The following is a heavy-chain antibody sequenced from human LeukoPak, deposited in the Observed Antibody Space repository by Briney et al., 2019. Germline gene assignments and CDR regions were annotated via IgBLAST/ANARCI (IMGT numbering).Heavy chain of an antibody. CDR1: GGSIRSNSYY. CDR2: IYYSGST. Sequence: SETLSLTCTVSGGSIRSNSYYWGWIRQPPGKGLEWIGSIYYSGSTYYNPSLKSRVTISVDTSKNQFSLKLSSVTAADTAVYYCARVYGDYVDYWGQGTLVTVSS. V-gene: IGHV4-39*07. D-gene: IGHD4-17*01. J-gene: IGHJ4*02. CDR3: ARVYGDYVDY.